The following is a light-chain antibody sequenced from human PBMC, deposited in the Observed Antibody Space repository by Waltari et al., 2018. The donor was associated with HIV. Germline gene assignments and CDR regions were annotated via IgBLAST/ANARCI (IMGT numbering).Light chain of an antibody. J-gene: IGKJ3*01. CDR2: DAS. CDR3: QQRSNWPIFT. Sequence: EIVFTQSPATLSLSPGERATLSCRASQSVSSYLAWYQQKPGKAPRRLIYDASNRATGIPARSSGSGSGTDFTLTISSLEPEDFAVYYCQQRSNWPIFTFGPGTKVDIK. CDR1: QSVSSY. V-gene: IGKV3-11*01.